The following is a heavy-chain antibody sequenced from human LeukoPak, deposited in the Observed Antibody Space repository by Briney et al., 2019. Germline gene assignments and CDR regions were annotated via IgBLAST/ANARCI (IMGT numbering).Heavy chain of an antibody. CDR2: IIPIFGTA. CDR3: ARDHYDILTGPPYYYYGMDV. D-gene: IGHD3-9*01. CDR1: GGTFSSYA. V-gene: IGHV1-69*01. J-gene: IGHJ6*04. Sequence: SVKVSCKASGGTFSSYAISWVRQAPGQGLEWMGGIIPIFGTANYAQKFQGRVTITADESTRTAYVELSSLRSEDTAVYYCARDHYDILTGPPYYYYGMDVWGKGTTVTVSS.